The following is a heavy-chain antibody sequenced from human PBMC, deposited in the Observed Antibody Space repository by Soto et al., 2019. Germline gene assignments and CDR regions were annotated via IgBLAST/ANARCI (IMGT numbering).Heavy chain of an antibody. Sequence: LSVTYAISGETVFNNSADWNWSRQSSSRCLEWLGRTYYRSKWYNDYAVSVKSRITINPDTSKNQFSLQLNSVTPEDTAVYYCARESIAVAGTGYGMDVWGQGTTVTVSS. V-gene: IGHV6-1*01. D-gene: IGHD6-19*01. CDR1: GETVFNNSAD. J-gene: IGHJ6*02. CDR3: ARESIAVAGTGYGMDV. CDR2: TYYRSKWYN.